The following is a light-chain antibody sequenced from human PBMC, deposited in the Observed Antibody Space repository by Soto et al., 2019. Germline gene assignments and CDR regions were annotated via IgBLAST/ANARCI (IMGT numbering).Light chain of an antibody. J-gene: IGKJ1*01. CDR1: QSVSSN. V-gene: IGKV3-15*01. Sequence: EIVLTQSPATLSVSPVERATLSCRASQSVSSNLAWYQQKPGQAPRLLIYGASTRATGIPARFSGSGSGTEFTLTISSLQSEDFAVYYCQQYNNWPPAFVQGTKVEIK. CDR2: GAS. CDR3: QQYNNWPPA.